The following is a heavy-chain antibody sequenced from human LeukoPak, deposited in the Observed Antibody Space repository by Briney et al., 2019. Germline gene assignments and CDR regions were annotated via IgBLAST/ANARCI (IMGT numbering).Heavy chain of an antibody. CDR2: IWYDGSNK. D-gene: IGHD1-26*01. Sequence: GGSLRLSCAASGFTFSSYGMHWVRQAPGKGLEWVAVIWYDGSNKYYADSVKGRFTISRENSKNTLYLVMNSLRAEDTAIYYCAKMKGNPLPKYYMDVWGQGTTVTVSS. CDR1: GFTFSSYG. CDR3: AKMKGNPLPKYYMDV. V-gene: IGHV3-33*06. J-gene: IGHJ6*01.